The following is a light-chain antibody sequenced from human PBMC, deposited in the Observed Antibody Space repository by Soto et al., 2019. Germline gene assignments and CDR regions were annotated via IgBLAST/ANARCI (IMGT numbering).Light chain of an antibody. CDR1: SSNIDSNT. CDR2: NTN. J-gene: IGLJ3*02. CDR3: AAWDDSLNGVV. V-gene: IGLV1-44*01. Sequence: QSVLTQPPSASGTPGQRVTISCSGSSSNIDSNTLNWYQQFPGTAPKLLIYNTNLRPSGVPDRFSGSKSGTSASLAISGLQSEDEADYYCAAWDDSLNGVVFGGGTKLTVL.